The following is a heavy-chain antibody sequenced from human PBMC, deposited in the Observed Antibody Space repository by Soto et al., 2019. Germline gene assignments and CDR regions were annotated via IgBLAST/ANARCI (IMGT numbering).Heavy chain of an antibody. J-gene: IGHJ1*01. D-gene: IGHD2-8*01. V-gene: IGHV3-21*01. CDR3: ARDVLAPSHQH. Sequence: GGSLRLSCAASGFTFSSYSMNWVRQAPGKGLEWVSSISSSGSYIYYADSVEGRFTISRDNAKNSLYLQMNSLRAEDTAVYYCARDVLAPSHQHWGQGTLVTVSS. CDR2: ISSSGSYI. CDR1: GFTFSSYS.